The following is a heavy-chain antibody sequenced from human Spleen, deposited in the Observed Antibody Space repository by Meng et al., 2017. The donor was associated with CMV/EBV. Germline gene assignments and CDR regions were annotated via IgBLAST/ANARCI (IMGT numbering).Heavy chain of an antibody. CDR2: INPDGGTK. D-gene: IGHD3-22*01. Sequence: ASVKVSCKTSGYTFTKYYIQWVRQAPGQGLEWMGRINPDGGTKTYAQKFQDRVTLTSDTSTSTVYMELSSLRSEDTAVYYCTRDLVGYDAFDIWGQGTMVTVSS. CDR3: TRDLVGYDAFDI. V-gene: IGHV1-46*01. CDR1: GYTFTKYY. J-gene: IGHJ3*02.